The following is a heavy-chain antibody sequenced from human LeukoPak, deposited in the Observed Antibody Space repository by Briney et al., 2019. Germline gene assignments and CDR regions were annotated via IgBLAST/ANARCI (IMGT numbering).Heavy chain of an antibody. V-gene: IGHV1-69*04. J-gene: IGHJ4*02. CDR3: ARDFGVSYCGGDCYSGIDY. CDR2: IIPILGIA. Sequence: ASVKVSCKASGGTFSSYAISWVRHAPGQGLEWMGRIIPILGIANYAQKFQGRVTITADKSTSTAYMELSSLRSEDTAVYYCARDFGVSYCGGDCYSGIDYWGQGTLVTVSS. CDR1: GGTFSSYA. D-gene: IGHD2-21*02.